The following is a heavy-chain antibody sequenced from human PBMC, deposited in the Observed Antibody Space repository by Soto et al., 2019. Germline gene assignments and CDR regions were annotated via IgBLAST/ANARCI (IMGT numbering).Heavy chain of an antibody. CDR2: INHSGST. CDR3: ARGTRNSSSSLFDY. CDR1: GGSFSGYY. J-gene: IGHJ4*02. V-gene: IGHV4-34*01. Sequence: SETLSLTCAVYGGSFSGYYWSWIRQPPGKGLEWSGEINHSGSTNYNPSLKSRVTISVDTSKNQFSLKLSSVTAADTAVYYFARGTRNSSSSLFDYWGQGTLVTVSS. D-gene: IGHD6-6*01.